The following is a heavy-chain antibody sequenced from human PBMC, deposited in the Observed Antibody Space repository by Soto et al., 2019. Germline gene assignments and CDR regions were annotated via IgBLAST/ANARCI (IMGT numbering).Heavy chain of an antibody. CDR3: ARAHYDFFYYFDY. J-gene: IGHJ4*02. Sequence: SETLSLTCTVSCGSISSYYWSWIRQPPGKGLEWIGYIYYSGSTNYNPSLKSRVTISVDTSKNQFSLKLSSVTAADTAVYYCARAHYDFFYYFDYWGQGTLVTVSS. CDR1: CGSISSYY. D-gene: IGHD3-3*01. V-gene: IGHV4-59*01. CDR2: IYYSGST.